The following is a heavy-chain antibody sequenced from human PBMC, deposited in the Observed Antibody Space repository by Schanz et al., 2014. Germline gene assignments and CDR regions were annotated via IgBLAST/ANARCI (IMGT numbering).Heavy chain of an antibody. V-gene: IGHV3-23*04. CDR2: ISASGGST. CDR1: GFTFSGSV. Sequence: EVQLVESGGGLVQPGGSLRLSCVASGFTFSGSVMHWVRQASGKGLEWVSAISASGGSTYYADSVKGRFTISRDNSKNTLYVQLNSLRAEDTAVYYCAKDPYGSGNHYTYWGQGTLVTVSS. D-gene: IGHD3-10*01. CDR3: AKDPYGSGNHYTY. J-gene: IGHJ4*02.